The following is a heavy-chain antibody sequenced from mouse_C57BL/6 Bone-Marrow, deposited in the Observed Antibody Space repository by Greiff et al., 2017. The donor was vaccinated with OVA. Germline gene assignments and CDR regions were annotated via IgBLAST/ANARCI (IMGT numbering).Heavy chain of an antibody. CDR2: ISSGGSYT. V-gene: IGHV5-6*01. Sequence: VQLKESGGDLVKPGGSLKLSCAASGFTFSSYGMSWVRQTPDKRLEWVATISSGGSYTYYPDSVKGRFTISRDNAKNTLYLQMSSLKSEDTAMYYCARRGANFDYWGQGTTLTVSS. CDR1: GFTFSSYG. CDR3: ARRGANFDY. J-gene: IGHJ2*01.